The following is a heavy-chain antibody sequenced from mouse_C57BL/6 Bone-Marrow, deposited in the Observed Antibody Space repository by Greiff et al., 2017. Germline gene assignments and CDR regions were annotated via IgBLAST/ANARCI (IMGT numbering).Heavy chain of an antibody. CDR1: GYTFTSYW. CDR3: ARGLLLRFYGMDY. J-gene: IGHJ4*01. D-gene: IGHD1-1*01. V-gene: IGHV1-64*01. CDR2: IHPTSGST. Sequence: QVQLQQPGAELVKPGASVKLSCKASGYTFTSYWMHWVKQRPGQGLEWIGMIHPTSGSTNYNEKFKSKATLTVDKSSSTAYMQLSSLTSEDSAVYDGARGLLLRFYGMDYWGQGTSVTVSS.